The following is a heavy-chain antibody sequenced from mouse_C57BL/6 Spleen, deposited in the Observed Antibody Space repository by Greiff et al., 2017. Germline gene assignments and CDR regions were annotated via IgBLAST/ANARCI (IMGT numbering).Heavy chain of an antibody. Sequence: EVQLQESGPGLVKPSQSLSLTCSVTGYSITSGYYWNWIRQFPGNKLEWMGYISYDGSNNYNPSLKNRISITRDTSKNQFFLKLNSVTTEDTATYYCASGDYDFDYWCQGTTLPVSS. V-gene: IGHV3-6*01. J-gene: IGHJ2*01. CDR1: GYSITSGYY. D-gene: IGHD2-4*01. CDR2: ISYDGSN. CDR3: ASGDYDFDY.